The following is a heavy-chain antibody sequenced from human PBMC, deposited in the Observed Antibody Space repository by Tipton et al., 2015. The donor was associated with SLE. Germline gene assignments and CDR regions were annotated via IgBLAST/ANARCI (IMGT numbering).Heavy chain of an antibody. J-gene: IGHJ4*02. CDR2: IYYSGST. V-gene: IGHV4-61*01. Sequence: TLSLTCTVSGGSVSSGSYYWSWIRQPPGKGLEWIGYIYYSGSTNYNPSLKSRVTISVDTSKNQFSLKLSSVTAADTAVYYCARGRMVRGVDYWGQGTLVTVSS. CDR3: ARGRMVRGVDY. D-gene: IGHD3-10*01. CDR1: GGSVSSGSYY.